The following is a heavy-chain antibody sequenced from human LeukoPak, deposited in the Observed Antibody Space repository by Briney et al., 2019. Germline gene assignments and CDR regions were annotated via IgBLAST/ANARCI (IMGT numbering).Heavy chain of an antibody. CDR2: LYSDGNT. J-gene: IGHJ4*02. Sequence: PGGSLRLSCAASGFTVITNDMTWVRQAPGKGLEWVSVLYSDGNTKYADSVQCRFTISRDNSENTLYLEMNSLSPDDTAVYYCARGVEPLAANTLAYWGQGTLVTVSS. CDR3: ARGVEPLAANTLAY. CDR1: GFTVITND. D-gene: IGHD1-14*01. V-gene: IGHV3-53*01.